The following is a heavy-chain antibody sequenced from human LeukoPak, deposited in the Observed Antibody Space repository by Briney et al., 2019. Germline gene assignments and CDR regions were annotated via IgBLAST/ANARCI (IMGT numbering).Heavy chain of an antibody. J-gene: IGHJ6*03. CDR3: ARTVAAAGNMDV. V-gene: IGHV1-2*02. D-gene: IGHD6-13*01. CDR2: INPNSGGT. Sequence: ASVKVSCKASGYTFTGYYMHWVRQAPGQGLEWMGWINPNSGGTNYAQKLQGRVTMTTDTSTSTAHMEVRSLRSDDTAVYYCARTVAAAGNMDVWGKGTTVTVSS. CDR1: GYTFTGYY.